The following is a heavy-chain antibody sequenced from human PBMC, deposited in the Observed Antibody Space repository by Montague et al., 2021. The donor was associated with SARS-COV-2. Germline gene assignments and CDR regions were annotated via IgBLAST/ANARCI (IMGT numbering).Heavy chain of an antibody. D-gene: IGHD3-10*01. CDR1: GGSFSTYS. CDR3: ARLGDGVVPSPILGVGPYYSYYYIDV. CDR2: IHHGGST. Sequence: SETLSLTCAVHGGSFSTYSRNWIRQPPGKGLEWIGEIHHGGSTNYNLSLKSRVTISADTSKHQFSLKLTSVAAADTAVYDCARLGDGVVPSPILGVGPYYSYYYIDVWGKGTTVTVSS. V-gene: IGHV4-34*01. J-gene: IGHJ6*03.